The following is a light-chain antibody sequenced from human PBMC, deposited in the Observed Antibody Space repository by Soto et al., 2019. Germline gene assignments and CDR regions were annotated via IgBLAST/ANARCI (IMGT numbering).Light chain of an antibody. CDR1: QSVGNN. Sequence: IQMTLSPATXSVPKKESAPPYWRACQSVGNNFAWYQQKPGQAPXLXXXGASVRATGVPERFSGTGSGKELTLTIRSRKYEDFGGYYCQQHTTWSPITFCDGTRLEI. CDR2: GAS. V-gene: IGKV3-15*01. CDR3: QQHTTWSPIT. J-gene: IGKJ5*01.